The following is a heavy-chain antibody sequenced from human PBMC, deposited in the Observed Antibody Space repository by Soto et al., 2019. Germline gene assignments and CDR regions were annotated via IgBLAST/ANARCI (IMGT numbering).Heavy chain of an antibody. CDR3: ARSGPGGYIDH. CDR2: TYYRSKWHS. CDR1: GDSVSSKNAA. V-gene: IGHV6-1*01. J-gene: IGHJ4*02. Sequence: PSQTLSLTCDISGDSVSSKNAAWNWIRQSPSRGLEWLGRTYYRSKWHSGYAVSVRSRVSISPDTSKNRFSLQLNSVTPDDTAVYYGARSGPGGYIDHWGRGTLVTVSS. D-gene: IGHD2-15*01.